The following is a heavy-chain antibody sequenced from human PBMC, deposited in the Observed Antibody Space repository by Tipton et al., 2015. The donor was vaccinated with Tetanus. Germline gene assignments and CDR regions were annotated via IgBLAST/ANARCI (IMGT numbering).Heavy chain of an antibody. CDR1: GGSISSFNYY. V-gene: IGHV4-39*07. J-gene: IGHJ3*02. Sequence: LRLSCTVSGGSISSFNYYWGWIRQPPGKGLEWIGSIYYSGTTYSNPSLGSRVTMSVDTSKIQFSLKLSSVTAADTAVYYCASHYGSGSDDAFDIWGQGTMVTVSS. CDR2: IYYSGTT. CDR3: ASHYGSGSDDAFDI. D-gene: IGHD3-10*01.